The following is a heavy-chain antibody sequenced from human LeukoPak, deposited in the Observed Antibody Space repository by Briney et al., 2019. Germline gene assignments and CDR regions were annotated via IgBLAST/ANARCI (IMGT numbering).Heavy chain of an antibody. D-gene: IGHD3-10*01. J-gene: IGHJ4*02. Sequence: SETLSLTCTVSGGSISSYYWSWIRQPAGKGLVWIGRIYTSGSTNYNPSLKSRVTMSVDTSKNQFSLKLSSVTAADTAVYYCARTYGSGSYPRFDYWGQGTLVTVSS. V-gene: IGHV4-4*07. CDR2: IYTSGST. CDR3: ARTYGSGSYPRFDY. CDR1: GGSISSYY.